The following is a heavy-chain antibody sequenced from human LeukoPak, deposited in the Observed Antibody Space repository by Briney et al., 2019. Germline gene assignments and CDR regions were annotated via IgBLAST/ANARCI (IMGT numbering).Heavy chain of an antibody. V-gene: IGHV4-61*02. CDR3: ARRGVTTVVTHYFDY. D-gene: IGHD4-23*01. CDR2: IYTSGST. Sequence: SQTLSLTCTVSGGSISSGSYYWSWIRQPAGKGLEWIGRIYTSGSTNYNPSLKSRVTISVDASKNQFSLKLSSVTAADTAVYYCARRGVTTVVTHYFDYWGQGTLVTVSS. J-gene: IGHJ4*02. CDR1: GGSISSGSYY.